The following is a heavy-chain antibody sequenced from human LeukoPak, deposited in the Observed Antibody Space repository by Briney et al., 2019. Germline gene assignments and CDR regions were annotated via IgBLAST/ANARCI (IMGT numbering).Heavy chain of an antibody. J-gene: IGHJ3*02. CDR1: GYTFISYG. CDR2: ISAYNGNT. V-gene: IGHV1-18*01. D-gene: IGHD3-22*01. Sequence: ASVKVSCKASGYTFISYGISWVRQAPGQGLEWMGGISAYNGNTNYAQKLQGGVTMTTDTSTSTAYMELRSLRSDDTAVYYCARVDSDLYDSSGYYYWGDAFDIWGQGTMVTVSS. CDR3: ARVDSDLYDSSGYYYWGDAFDI.